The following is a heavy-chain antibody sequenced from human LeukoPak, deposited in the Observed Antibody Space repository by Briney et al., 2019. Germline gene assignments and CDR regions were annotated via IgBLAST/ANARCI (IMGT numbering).Heavy chain of an antibody. CDR3: AIRIGLEPSAFDY. J-gene: IGHJ4*02. V-gene: IGHV4-39*01. CDR2: IYYSGST. Sequence: SSETLSLTCTVSGGSISSSSYYWGWIRQPPGKGLEWIGSIYYSGSTYYNPSLKSRVTISVDTSKNQFSLKLSSVTAADTAVYYCAIRIGLEPSAFDYWGRGTLVTVSS. CDR1: GGSISSSSYY. D-gene: IGHD1-1*01.